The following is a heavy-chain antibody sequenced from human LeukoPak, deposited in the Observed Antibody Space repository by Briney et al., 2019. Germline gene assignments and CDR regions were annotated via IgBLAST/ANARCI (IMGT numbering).Heavy chain of an antibody. Sequence: PGRSLRLSCVASGFTFSSYGMHWVRQAPGKGLEWVAVISYDGSNKYYADSVRGRFTISRDNSKNMVYLQMNSLRVEDTAVYYCAKEQGYTGWLTTGHWGQGALVTVSS. CDR3: AKEQGYTGWLTTGH. V-gene: IGHV3-30*18. J-gene: IGHJ4*02. CDR2: ISYDGSNK. D-gene: IGHD6-19*01. CDR1: GFTFSSYG.